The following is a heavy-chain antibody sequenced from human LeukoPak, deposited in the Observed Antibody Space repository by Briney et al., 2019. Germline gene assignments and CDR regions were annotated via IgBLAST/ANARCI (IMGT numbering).Heavy chain of an antibody. CDR3: ASHSGYYYYYYGMDV. J-gene: IGHJ6*02. CDR1: GFTFSSYW. V-gene: IGHV3-66*04. D-gene: IGHD3-22*01. Sequence: GGSLRLSCAASGFTFSSYWMSWVRQAPGRGLEWVSVIYSGGSTYYADSVKGRFTISRDNSKNTLYPQMNSLRAEDTAVYYCASHSGYYYYYYGMDVWGQGTTVTVSS. CDR2: IYSGGST.